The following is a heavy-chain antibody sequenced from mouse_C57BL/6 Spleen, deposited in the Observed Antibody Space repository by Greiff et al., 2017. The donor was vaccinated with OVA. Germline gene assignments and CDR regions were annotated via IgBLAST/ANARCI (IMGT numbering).Heavy chain of an antibody. V-gene: IGHV1-26*01. CDR2: INPNNGGT. CDR1: GYTFTDYY. Sequence: VQLQQSGPELVKPGASVKISCKASGYTFTDYYMNWVKQSHGKSLEWIGDINPNNGGTSYNQKFKGKATLTVDKSSSTAYMELRSLTSEDSAVYYCARGDGNSYYFDYWGQGTTLTVSS. J-gene: IGHJ2*01. D-gene: IGHD2-1*01. CDR3: ARGDGNSYYFDY.